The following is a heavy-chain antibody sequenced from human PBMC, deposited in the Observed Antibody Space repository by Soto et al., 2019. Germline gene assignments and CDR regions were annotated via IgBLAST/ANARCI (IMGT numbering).Heavy chain of an antibody. Sequence: HSETPSLSCTVCGGSVCSYNWNGIRQHPGKGLEWIGYIHYSGTTGYNDSLKSRVTISADTSKNQFSLRLSSVTAADTAIYYCASERFQARGVFDVWGRGTMVTVSS. V-gene: IGHV4-59*02. J-gene: IGHJ3*01. CDR3: ASERFQARGVFDV. CDR2: IHYSGTT. D-gene: IGHD2-8*02. CDR1: GGSVCSYN.